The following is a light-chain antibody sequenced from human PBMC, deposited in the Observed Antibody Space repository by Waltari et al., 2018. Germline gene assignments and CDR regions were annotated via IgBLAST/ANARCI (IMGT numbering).Light chain of an antibody. J-gene: IGKJ1*01. CDR1: QSVLYSSNNKTY. CDR2: WAS. CDR3: QKYYNTWG. Sequence: DIVMTQSPDSLAVSLGERATINCKSSQSVLYSSNNKTYLAWYQQKPGQPPKLLIYWASTRESGVPDRFSGSGSGTDFTRTISSLQAEDVAVYYCQKYYNTWGFGQGTKVEIK. V-gene: IGKV4-1*01.